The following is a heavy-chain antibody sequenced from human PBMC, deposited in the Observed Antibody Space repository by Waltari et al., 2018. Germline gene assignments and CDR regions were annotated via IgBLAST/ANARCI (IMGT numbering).Heavy chain of an antibody. D-gene: IGHD6-6*01. V-gene: IGHV4-59*01. CDR2: IYYSGST. J-gene: IGHJ4*02. CDR1: GGSISSYY. CDR3: AGTQLAYYFDY. Sequence: QVQLQESGPGLVKPSETLSLTCTVSGGSISSYYCSWIRQPPGKGLEWIGYIYYSGSTNYNPSLKSRVTISVDTSKNQFSLKLSSVTAADTAVYYCAGTQLAYYFDYWGQGTLVTVSS.